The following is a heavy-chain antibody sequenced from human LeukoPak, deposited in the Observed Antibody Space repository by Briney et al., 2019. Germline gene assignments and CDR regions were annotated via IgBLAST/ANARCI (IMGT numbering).Heavy chain of an antibody. J-gene: IGHJ4*02. D-gene: IGHD1-26*01. CDR1: GGSISSGGYY. Sequence: SQTLSLTCTVSGGSISSGGYYWSWIRQHPGKGLEWIGYIYYSGSTYYNPSLKRRVTISVDTSKNQFSLKLSSVTAADTAVYYCARETVGATEYYFDYWGQGTLVTVSS. CDR2: IYYSGST. V-gene: IGHV4-31*03. CDR3: ARETVGATEYYFDY.